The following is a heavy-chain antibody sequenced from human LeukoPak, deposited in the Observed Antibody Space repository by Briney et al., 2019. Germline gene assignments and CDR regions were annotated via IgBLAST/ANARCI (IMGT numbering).Heavy chain of an antibody. CDR2: ISGSGGST. CDR1: GMRFSGYA. D-gene: IGHD1-26*01. J-gene: IGHJ6*02. Sequence: LYSAASGMRFSGYASSCRRPAPHKKKEWVSAISGSGGSTYYADSVKGRFTISRDNSKNTLYLQMNSLRAEDTAVYYCAKATGIVGATPWDVWGQGTTVTVSS. V-gene: IGHV3-23*01. CDR3: AKATGIVGATPWDV.